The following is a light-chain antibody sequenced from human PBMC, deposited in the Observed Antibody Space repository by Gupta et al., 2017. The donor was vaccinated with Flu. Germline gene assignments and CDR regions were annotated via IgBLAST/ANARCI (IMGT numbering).Light chain of an antibody. V-gene: IGLV2-11*01. Sequence: QSALTQPRPVSGSPGQSVTISCTGTSRDVGGYNYVSWYQQHQGKAPKLMIYDVSKRPSGVPDRFSGSKSGNTASLTISGLQADDEADYYCCSHAGSYTLVFGGGTKLTVL. J-gene: IGLJ3*02. CDR2: DVS. CDR3: CSHAGSYTLV. CDR1: SRDVGGYNY.